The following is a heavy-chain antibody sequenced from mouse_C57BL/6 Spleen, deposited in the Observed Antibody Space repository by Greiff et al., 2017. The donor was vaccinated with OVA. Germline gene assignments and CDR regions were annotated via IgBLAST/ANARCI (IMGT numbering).Heavy chain of an antibody. CDR3: ARSITEGAMDY. CDR2: IYPYNGVS. D-gene: IGHD2-4*01. J-gene: IGHJ4*01. CDR1: GYSFTGYY. Sequence: EVKLMESGPELVKPGASVKISCKASGYSFTGYYMHWVKQSHGNILDWIGYIYPYNGVSSYNQKFKGKATLTVDKSSSTAYMELRSLTSEDSAVYYCARSITEGAMDYWGQGTSVTVSS. V-gene: IGHV1-31*01.